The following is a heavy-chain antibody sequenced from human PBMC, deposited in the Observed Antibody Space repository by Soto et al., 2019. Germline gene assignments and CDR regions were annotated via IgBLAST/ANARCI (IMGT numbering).Heavy chain of an antibody. D-gene: IGHD3-3*01. J-gene: IGHJ4*02. CDR1: GNTFSKKY. Sequence: QVQLVQSGAEVREPGASVRVSCKASGNTFSKKYIHWVRQAPGQGLEWMGIINPIGDTTTYAQKLQGRVNMTRDTSTSTVYMELSSLRSEDTAVYYCASGSDDFWSGYYDYWGQGTLVTVSS. CDR3: ASGSDDFWSGYYDY. V-gene: IGHV1-46*03. CDR2: INPIGDTT.